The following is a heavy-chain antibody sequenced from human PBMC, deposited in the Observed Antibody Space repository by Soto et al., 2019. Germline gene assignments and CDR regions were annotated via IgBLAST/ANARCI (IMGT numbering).Heavy chain of an antibody. CDR3: ARYRHKYYYDSSGSRRDAFDI. CDR2: IIPIFGTA. Sequence: QVQLVQSGAEVKKPGSSVKVSCKASGGTFSSYAISWVRQAPGQGLEWMGGIIPIFGTANYAQKFQGRVTITADNSTSTAYMELSSLRSEDTAVYYCARYRHKYYYDSSGSRRDAFDIWCQGTMVTVSS. J-gene: IGHJ3*02. CDR1: GGTFSSYA. V-gene: IGHV1-69*06. D-gene: IGHD3-22*01.